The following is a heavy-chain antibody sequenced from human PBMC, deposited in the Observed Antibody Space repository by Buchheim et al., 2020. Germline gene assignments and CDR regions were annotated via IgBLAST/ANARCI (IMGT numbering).Heavy chain of an antibody. J-gene: IGHJ6*02. Sequence: QVQLVESGGGLVKPGGSLRLSCAASGFTFSDYYMSWIRQAPGKGREWVSYISSSSSYTNYEDSVKGRFTISRDNAKNSLYLQMNSLRAEDTAVYYCARDRYCSSTSCYPSGMDVWGQGTT. V-gene: IGHV3-11*06. CDR1: GFTFSDYY. CDR2: ISSSSSYT. CDR3: ARDRYCSSTSCYPSGMDV. D-gene: IGHD2-2*01.